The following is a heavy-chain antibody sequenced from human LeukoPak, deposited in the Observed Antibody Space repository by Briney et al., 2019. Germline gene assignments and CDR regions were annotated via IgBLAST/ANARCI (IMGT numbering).Heavy chain of an antibody. V-gene: IGHV3-23*01. D-gene: IGHD3-22*01. CDR2: ISGRGGST. CDR3: AKSSYYDASGYYREYYFDY. CDR1: GFSFSNYA. Sequence: PGGSLRLSCAASGFSFSNYAMSWVRQAPGKGLEWVSSISGRGGSTHYADSVKGRFTISRDKTKNTLYLQMNSLRAEDTAVYYCAKSSYYDASGYYREYYFDYWGQGTLVTVSS. J-gene: IGHJ4*02.